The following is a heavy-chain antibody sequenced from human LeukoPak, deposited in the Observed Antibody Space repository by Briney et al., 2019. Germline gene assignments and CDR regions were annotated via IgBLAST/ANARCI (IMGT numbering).Heavy chain of an antibody. D-gene: IGHD5-18*01. V-gene: IGHV3-23*01. CDR1: GFTFSSYA. J-gene: IGHJ4*02. CDR3: AKGGGYSYGYLDY. CDR2: ISGSGGST. Sequence: QSGGSLRLSCAASGFTFSSYAMSWVRQAPGKGLEWDSAISGSGGSTYYADSVKGRFTISRDNSKNTLYLQMNSLRAEDTAVYYCAKGGGYSYGYLDYWGQGTLVTVSS.